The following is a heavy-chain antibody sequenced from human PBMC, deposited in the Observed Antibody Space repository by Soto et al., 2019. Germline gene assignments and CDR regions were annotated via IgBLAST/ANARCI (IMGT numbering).Heavy chain of an antibody. CDR1: GGSISSYY. V-gene: IGHV4-59*08. Sequence: PSETLSLTCTVSGGSISSYYWSWIRQPPGKGLEWIGYIYYSGSTNYNPSLKSRVTISVDTSKNQFSLKLSSVTAADTAVYYCALFHRIGDYWGQGTLVTVSS. CDR2: IYYSGST. J-gene: IGHJ4*02. CDR3: ALFHRIGDY.